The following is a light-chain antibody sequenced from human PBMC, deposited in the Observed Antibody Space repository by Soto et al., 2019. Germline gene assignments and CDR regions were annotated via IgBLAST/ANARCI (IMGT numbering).Light chain of an antibody. CDR2: GAS. J-gene: IGKJ4*01. CDR1: QSVSSSY. CDR3: QQYGTSPLT. V-gene: IGKV3-20*01. Sequence: EIVLTQSPGTLSLSPGERAVLSCRASQSVSSSYLAWYQQKPGQAPRLLIYGASSRATGIPDRFSGGGSGTDFTLIITRLEPEDFAVYYCQQYGTSPLTFGGGTKADIK.